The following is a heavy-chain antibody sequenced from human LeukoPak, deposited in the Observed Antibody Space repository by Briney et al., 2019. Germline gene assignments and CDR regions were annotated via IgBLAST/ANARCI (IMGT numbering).Heavy chain of an antibody. CDR2: ISSSGSTI. V-gene: IGHV3-11*04. CDR1: GFTFSDYY. CDR3: ARETIYCSSTSCSLFYYYYYMDV. Sequence: PGGSLRLSCAASGFTFSDYYMSWIRQAPGKGLEWVSYISSSGSTIYYADSVKGRFTISRDNAKNSLYLQMNSLRAEDTAVYYCARETIYCSSTSCSLFYYYYYMDVWGKGTTVTVSS. D-gene: IGHD2-2*01. J-gene: IGHJ6*03.